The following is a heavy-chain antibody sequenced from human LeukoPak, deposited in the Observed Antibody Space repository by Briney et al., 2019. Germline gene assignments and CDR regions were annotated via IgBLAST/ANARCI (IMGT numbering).Heavy chain of an antibody. V-gene: IGHV1-58*02. CDR3: AAAGYDSSGYRSD. Sequence: GASVKVSCKASGFTFTSSGMQWVRQARGQRLEWIGWIVVGSGNTNYAQKFQERVTITRDMSTSTAYMELSSLRSEDTAVYYCAAAGYDSSGYRSDWGQGTLVTVSS. CDR1: GFTFTSSG. D-gene: IGHD3-22*01. J-gene: IGHJ4*02. CDR2: IVVGSGNT.